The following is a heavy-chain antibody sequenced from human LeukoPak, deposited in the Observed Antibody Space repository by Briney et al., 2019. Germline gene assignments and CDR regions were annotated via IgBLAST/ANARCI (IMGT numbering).Heavy chain of an antibody. CDR1: GGSISSSSYY. Sequence: SETLSLTCTVSGGSISSSSYYWGWIRQPPGKGLEWIGSIYYSGSTYYNPSLKSRVTISVDTSKDQFSLKLSSVTAADTAVYYCARAHSGYYPKLCWYFDLWGRGTLVTVSS. J-gene: IGHJ2*01. CDR2: IYYSGST. CDR3: ARAHSGYYPKLCWYFDL. D-gene: IGHD3-22*01. V-gene: IGHV4-39*01.